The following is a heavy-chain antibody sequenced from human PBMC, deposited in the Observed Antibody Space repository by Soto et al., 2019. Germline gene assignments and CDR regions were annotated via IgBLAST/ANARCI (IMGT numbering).Heavy chain of an antibody. V-gene: IGHV4-34*01. J-gene: IGHJ5*02. CDR2: IFHGGST. D-gene: IGHD2-2*01. CDR1: GGSFSGYY. Sequence: ETLSLTCAVYGGSFSGYYWTWIRQPPGKGLEWIGYIFHGGSTYYNPSLRSRVTISVDRSRTQFSLKMSSVTAADTAVYYCARGRVVVPAAVMFNCLDPWGQGALVTVSS. CDR3: ARGRVVVPAAVMFNCLDP.